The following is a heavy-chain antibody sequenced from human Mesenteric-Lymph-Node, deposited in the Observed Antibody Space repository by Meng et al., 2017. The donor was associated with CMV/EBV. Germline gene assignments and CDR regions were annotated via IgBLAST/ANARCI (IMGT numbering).Heavy chain of an antibody. Sequence: ASVEVSCKASGYTFTSYYMHWVRQAPGQGLEWMGIINPSGGSTSYAQKYQGRVTMTRDTYTSTVYMELSSLRSEDTAVYYCARDSTNGVTLPLDYWGQGTLVTVSS. J-gene: IGHJ4*02. D-gene: IGHD5-18*01. CDR1: GYTFTSYY. CDR3: ARDSTNGVTLPLDY. V-gene: IGHV1-46*01. CDR2: INPSGGST.